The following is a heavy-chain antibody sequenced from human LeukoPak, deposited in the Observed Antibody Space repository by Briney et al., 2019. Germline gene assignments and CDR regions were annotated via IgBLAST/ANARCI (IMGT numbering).Heavy chain of an antibody. V-gene: IGHV3-48*04. Sequence: LRLSCAASRFTFSDYSMKRLRQAPGNELDWVYYISGSGSPTDYPDSVKGRFTISRDNAKNSLYLQMNSLRAEDTAVYYCARDRDWAFDYWGQGTLVTVSS. CDR2: ISGSGSPT. D-gene: IGHD3-9*01. CDR3: ARDRDWAFDY. J-gene: IGHJ4*02. CDR1: RFTFSDYS.